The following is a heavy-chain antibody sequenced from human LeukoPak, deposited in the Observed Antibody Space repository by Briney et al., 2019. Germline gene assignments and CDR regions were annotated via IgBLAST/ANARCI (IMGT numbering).Heavy chain of an antibody. V-gene: IGHV3-23*01. Sequence: PGGSLRLSCAASGFTVSSNYMSWVRQAPGKGLEWVSAISGSGGSTYYADSVKGRFTISRDNSKNTLYLQMNSLRAEDTAVYYCAKGTYYYGSGGTFDYWGQGTLVTVSS. J-gene: IGHJ4*02. D-gene: IGHD3-10*01. CDR3: AKGTYYYGSGGTFDY. CDR2: ISGSGGST. CDR1: GFTVSSNY.